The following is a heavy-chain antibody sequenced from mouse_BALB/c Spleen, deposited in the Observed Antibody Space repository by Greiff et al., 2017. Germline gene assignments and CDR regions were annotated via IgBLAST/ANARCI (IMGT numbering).Heavy chain of an antibody. D-gene: IGHD2-3*01. Sequence: VQLKQSGAELAKPGASVKMSCKASGYTFTSYWMHWVKQRPGQGLEWIGYINPSTGYTEYNQKFKDKATLTADKSSSTAYMQLSSLTSEDSAVYYCASGMGFFAYWGQGTLVTVSA. CDR2: INPSTGYT. J-gene: IGHJ3*01. CDR3: ASGMGFFAY. V-gene: IGHV1-7*01. CDR1: GYTFTSYW.